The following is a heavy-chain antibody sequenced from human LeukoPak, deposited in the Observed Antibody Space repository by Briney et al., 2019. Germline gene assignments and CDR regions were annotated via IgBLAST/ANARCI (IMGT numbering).Heavy chain of an antibody. CDR3: ARIGPSGSGSYFFLDP. V-gene: IGHV3-74*01. J-gene: IGHJ5*02. Sequence: GGSLRLSCAASGFTFSSYWMHWVRQAPGMGLVWVSRIDSDGSGPSYADSVKGRFTISRDNAKNTLYLQMNSLRAEDTAVYYCARIGPSGSGSYFFLDPWGQGTLVTVSS. CDR2: IDSDGSGP. D-gene: IGHD3-10*01. CDR1: GFTFSSYW.